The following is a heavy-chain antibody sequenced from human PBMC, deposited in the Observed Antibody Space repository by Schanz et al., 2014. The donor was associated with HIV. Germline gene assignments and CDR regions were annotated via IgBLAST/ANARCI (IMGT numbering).Heavy chain of an antibody. CDR1: GGTFSIYA. CDR2: IIPIFGTA. J-gene: IGHJ6*02. CDR3: ARAAFSSEYYYGMDV. D-gene: IGHD3-3*02. Sequence: QVQLVPSGAAVKKPGSSVKVSCKASGGTFSIYAISWVRQAPGQGLEWMGGIIPIFGTANYAQKFQGRVTIIADESTSTAYMELSSLRSADTAVYFCARAAFSSEYYYGMDVWGQGTTVTVSS. V-gene: IGHV1-69*01.